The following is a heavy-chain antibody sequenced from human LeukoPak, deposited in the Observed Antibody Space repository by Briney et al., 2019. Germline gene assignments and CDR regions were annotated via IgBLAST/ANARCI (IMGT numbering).Heavy chain of an antibody. D-gene: IGHD6-13*01. CDR2: ISYDGSNK. CDR3: ARDPSSSWNDELFDY. CDR1: GFTFSSYA. Sequence: GRSLRLSCAASGFTFSSYAMHWVRQAPGKGLEWVAVISYDGSNKYYADSVKGRFTISRDNSKNTLYLQMNSLRSEDTAVYYCARDPSSSWNDELFDYWGQGTLVTVSS. V-gene: IGHV3-30*01. J-gene: IGHJ4*02.